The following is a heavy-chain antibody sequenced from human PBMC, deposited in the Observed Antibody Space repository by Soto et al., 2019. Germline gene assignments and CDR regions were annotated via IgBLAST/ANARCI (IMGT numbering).Heavy chain of an antibody. J-gene: IGHJ5*02. CDR1: GGSFSPHY. V-gene: IGHV4-34*01. CDR3: ARVVVMGDSNPLVRLDH. CDR2: INHRENS. Sequence: QVHLQQWGTGLLKPSETLSLTCAVYGGSFSPHYCTWIRQPPGKGLEWSGDINHRENSVYNQSLKSRLTLSVDPSKSQFSLKLTSVNVADTAIYYYARVVVMGDSNPLVRLDHWSQGTLV. D-gene: IGHD2-21*01.